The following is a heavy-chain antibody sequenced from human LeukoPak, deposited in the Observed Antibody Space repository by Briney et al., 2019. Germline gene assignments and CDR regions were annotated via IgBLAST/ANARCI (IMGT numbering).Heavy chain of an antibody. CDR3: ARNLARTGDFDY. CDR1: GYSFFSYD. J-gene: IGHJ4*02. D-gene: IGHD5-12*01. CDR2: MNPNSGST. Sequence: ASVKVSCKASGYSFFSYDINWVRQATGQGLEWLGWMNPNSGSTGYAQNFQGRVSMTRDTSISTAYMELSNLGSEDTAVYYCARNLARTGDFDYWGQGTLVTVSS. V-gene: IGHV1-8*01.